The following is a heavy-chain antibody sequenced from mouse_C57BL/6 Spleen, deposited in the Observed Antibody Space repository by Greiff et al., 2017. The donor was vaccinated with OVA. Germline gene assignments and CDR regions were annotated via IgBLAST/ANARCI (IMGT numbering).Heavy chain of an antibody. CDR3: TAWDYFDY. V-gene: IGHV6-3*01. CDR1: GFTFSNYW. Sequence: VQLKESGGGLVQPGGSMKISCVASGFTFSNYWMNWVRQSPEKGLEWVAQIRLKSDNYATHYAESVKGRFTISRDDSKSSVYLQMNNLRAEATGIYYCTAWDYFDYWGQGTTLTVSS. J-gene: IGHJ2*01. D-gene: IGHD4-1*01. CDR2: IRLKSDNYAT.